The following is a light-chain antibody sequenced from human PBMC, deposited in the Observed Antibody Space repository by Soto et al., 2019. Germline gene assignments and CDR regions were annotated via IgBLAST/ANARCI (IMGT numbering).Light chain of an antibody. V-gene: IGKV3-15*01. CDR1: QSVSRN. CDR3: QQYSNLST. CDR2: GAS. Sequence: EIVMTQSPATLSVSPGERVTLSCRAGQSVSRNLAWYQQKPGQAPRLLVYGASTRATGIPARFSGSGSGTEFALTISSLQSEDFAVYYCQQYSNLSTFGQGTKVEIK. J-gene: IGKJ1*01.